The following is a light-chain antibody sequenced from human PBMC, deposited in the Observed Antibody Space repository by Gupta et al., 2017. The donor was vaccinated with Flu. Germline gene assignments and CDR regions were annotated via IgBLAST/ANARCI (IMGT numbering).Light chain of an antibody. CDR2: AAS. V-gene: IGKV1-17*02. J-gene: IGKJ4*01. CDR1: QDIGSS. Sequence: DIQMTQSPSSLSASVGDRVTITCRASQDIGSSLDWYQQEPGKAPKRLMYAASSLHSGVPSRFSGTGSGTEFTLTINYLQPEDFATYHCLQRKRFPLTFGGGTKVEIK. CDR3: LQRKRFPLT.